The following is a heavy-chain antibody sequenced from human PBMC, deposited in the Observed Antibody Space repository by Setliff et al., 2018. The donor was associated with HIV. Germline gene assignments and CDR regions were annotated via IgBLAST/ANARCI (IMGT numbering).Heavy chain of an antibody. V-gene: IGHV3-7*03. Sequence: PGESLKISCVTSGFTFSNFWMSWVRQAPGKGLEWVATIKEDGTEKYYVDSVKGRFTISRDNAHNSLYLQMNSLRAEDTARYYCAKDSLSQWRWIGYYFDSWGQGTLVTVSS. CDR2: IKEDGTEK. D-gene: IGHD3-3*01. CDR3: AKDSLSQWRWIGYYFDS. J-gene: IGHJ4*02. CDR1: GFTFSNFW.